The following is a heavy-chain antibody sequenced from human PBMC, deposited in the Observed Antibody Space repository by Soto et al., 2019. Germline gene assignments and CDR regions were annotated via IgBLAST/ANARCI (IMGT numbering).Heavy chain of an antibody. J-gene: IGHJ5*02. CDR1: GYTFTRYD. V-gene: IGHV1-8*01. CDR3: ARERAAAGSNWFDP. Sequence: APVKVSCKASGYTFTRYDINWVRQAPGQGLEWMGWMNPNSGNTGYAQKFQGRVTMTRNTSISTAYMELSSLRSEDTAVYYCARERAAAGSNWFDPWGQGTQVTVSS. D-gene: IGHD6-13*01. CDR2: MNPNSGNT.